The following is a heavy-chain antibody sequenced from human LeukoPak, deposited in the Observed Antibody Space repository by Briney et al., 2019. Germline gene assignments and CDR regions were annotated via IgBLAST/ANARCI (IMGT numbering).Heavy chain of an antibody. CDR3: ARDHNYAFDN. CDR1: GFPFSDYS. J-gene: IGHJ4*02. CDR2: IGISSGNT. D-gene: IGHD1-1*01. V-gene: IGHV3-48*04. Sequence: GGSLRLSCTASGFPFSDYSMNWVRQAPGKGLEWISYIGISSGNTKYADSVKGRFTISADNTKNSLYLQMNSLRVEDTAVYYCARDHNYAFDNWGQGTLGSVSS.